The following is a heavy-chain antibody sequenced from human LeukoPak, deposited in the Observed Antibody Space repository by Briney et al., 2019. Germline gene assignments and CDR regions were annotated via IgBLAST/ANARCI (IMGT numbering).Heavy chain of an antibody. Sequence: PGGSLRLSCAASGFTFSSYSMNWVRQAPGKGLEWVSSISSSSSYIYYADSVKGRFTISRDNAKNSLYLQMNSLGAEDTAVYYCARDGYDFWSGYYTGIDYWGQGTLVTVSS. J-gene: IGHJ4*02. D-gene: IGHD3-3*01. CDR1: GFTFSSYS. V-gene: IGHV3-21*01. CDR3: ARDGYDFWSGYYTGIDY. CDR2: ISSSSSYI.